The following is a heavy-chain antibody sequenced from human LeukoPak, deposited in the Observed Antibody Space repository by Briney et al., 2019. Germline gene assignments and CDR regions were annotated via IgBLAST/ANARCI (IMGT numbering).Heavy chain of an antibody. CDR3: ARHGRDRSGYPPFDY. CDR1: GGSISSYY. V-gene: IGHV4-59*08. D-gene: IGHD3-22*01. J-gene: IGHJ4*02. CDR2: IYYSGST. Sequence: KPSETLSLTCTVSGGSISSYYWSWIRQPPGKGLEWIGYIYYSGSTNYNPSLKSRVTISADTSKNQFSLKLNSVTAADTAVYYCARHGRDRSGYPPFDYWGQGTLVTVSS.